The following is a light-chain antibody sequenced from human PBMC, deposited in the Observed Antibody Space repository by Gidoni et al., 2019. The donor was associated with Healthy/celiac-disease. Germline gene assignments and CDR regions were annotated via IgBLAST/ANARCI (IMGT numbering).Light chain of an antibody. CDR2: QDS. Sequence: SYELTQPPSVSVSPGQTASITCSGDKLGDKYACWYQQKPGQSPVLVIYQDSKRPSGIPERFSGSNSGNTATLTLSGTQAMDEADYYCQAWDSSTVVFGGGTKLTV. V-gene: IGLV3-1*01. CDR1: KLGDKY. CDR3: QAWDSSTVV. J-gene: IGLJ2*01.